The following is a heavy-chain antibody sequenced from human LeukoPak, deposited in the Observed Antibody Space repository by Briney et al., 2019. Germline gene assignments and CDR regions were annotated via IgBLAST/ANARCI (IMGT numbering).Heavy chain of an antibody. CDR1: GYTFTIYY. D-gene: IGHD4-17*01. Sequence: ASVKVSCKASGYTFTIYYIHWVRQAPGQGLEWMGGFDPEDGETIYAQKFQGRVTMTEDTSTDTAYMELSSLRSEDTAVYYCATNTVTTIRNYYYYGMDVWGQGTTVTVSS. V-gene: IGHV1-24*01. J-gene: IGHJ6*02. CDR3: ATNTVTTIRNYYYYGMDV. CDR2: FDPEDGET.